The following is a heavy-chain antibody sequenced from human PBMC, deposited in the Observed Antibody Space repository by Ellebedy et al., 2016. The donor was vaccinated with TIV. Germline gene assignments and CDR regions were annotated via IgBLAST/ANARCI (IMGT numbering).Heavy chain of an antibody. V-gene: IGHV3-7*04. CDR2: IKFDEIEA. J-gene: IGHJ3*01. CDR3: ARDTVEVPSGDAFDL. Sequence: GESLKISSAASGFTFSRYWMSWLRQAPGKGLEYVAHIKFDEIEAYHADSVKGRFVISRDNARKSLYLQMNSLRVGDTAVYYCARDTVEVPSGDAFDLWGQGTTVTVSS. D-gene: IGHD2-2*01. CDR1: GFTFSRYW.